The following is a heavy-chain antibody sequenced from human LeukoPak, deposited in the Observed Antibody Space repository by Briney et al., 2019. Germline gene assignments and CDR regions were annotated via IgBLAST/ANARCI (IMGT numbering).Heavy chain of an antibody. J-gene: IGHJ4*02. CDR1: GLTFSSYS. Sequence: GGSLRLSCAASGLTFSSYSMNWVRQAPGKGLEWVSSISSSSSYIYYADSVKGRFTISRDNAKNSLYLQMNSLRAEDTAVYYCARVVAVAGGDYWGQGTLVTVSS. D-gene: IGHD6-19*01. V-gene: IGHV3-21*01. CDR2: ISSSSSYI. CDR3: ARVVAVAGGDY.